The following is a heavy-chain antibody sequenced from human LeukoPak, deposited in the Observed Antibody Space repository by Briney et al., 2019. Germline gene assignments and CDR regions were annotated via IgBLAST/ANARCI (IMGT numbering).Heavy chain of an antibody. D-gene: IGHD2-8*01. CDR2: ISSSSATI. CDR1: GFSFSAYN. J-gene: IGHJ4*02. V-gene: IGHV3-48*02. Sequence: HPGGSLRLSCEGSGFSFSAYNMNWVRQAPGKGLESISYISSSSATIFYADSVKGRFTISRDNAKNSLYLQMNSLRDEDSAAYYCARVYLERLTAGYFDHWGQGTWVTVSP. CDR3: ARVYLERLTAGYFDH.